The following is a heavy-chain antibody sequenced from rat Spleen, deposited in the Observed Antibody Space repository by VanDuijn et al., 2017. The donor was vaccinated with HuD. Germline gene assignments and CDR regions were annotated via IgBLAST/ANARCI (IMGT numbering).Heavy chain of an antibody. CDR1: GFTFSNYD. V-gene: IGHV5-29*01. CDR3: ASRASITTVASWFDY. Sequence: EVQLVESGGGLVQPGRSLRFSCAASGFTFSNYDMAWVRQAPTKGLEWVATISYDGLNTYYRDSVKGRFTISRDNAKNTLYLQMDSLRSEDTATYFCASRASITTVASWFDYWGQGVMVTVSS. CDR2: ISYDGLNT. J-gene: IGHJ2*01. D-gene: IGHD1-1*01.